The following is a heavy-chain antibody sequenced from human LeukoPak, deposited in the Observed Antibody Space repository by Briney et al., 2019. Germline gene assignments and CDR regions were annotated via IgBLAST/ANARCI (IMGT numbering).Heavy chain of an antibody. J-gene: IGHJ6*03. V-gene: IGHV1-69*05. Sequence: SVKVSCKASGGTFSSYAISWVRQAPGQGLEWMGGTIPIFGTANYAQKFQGRVTITTDESTSTAYMELSSLRSEDTAVYYCGGSTLNYDFWSGYPRYYYYYYMDVWGKGTTVTVSS. CDR3: GGSTLNYDFWSGYPRYYYYYYMDV. CDR1: GGTFSSYA. D-gene: IGHD3-3*01. CDR2: TIPIFGTA.